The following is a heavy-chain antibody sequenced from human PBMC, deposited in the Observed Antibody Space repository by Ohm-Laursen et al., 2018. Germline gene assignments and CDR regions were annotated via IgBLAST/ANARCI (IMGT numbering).Heavy chain of an antibody. CDR3: AKDIRTMAGRDV. J-gene: IGHJ6*02. Sequence: SSLRLSCTASGFTFSSYGMHWVRQAPGKGLEWMTGISSDGNNQYYLDSVKGRFTISRDNSKNTLYLEMSSLRGEDTAVYYCAKDIRTMAGRDVWGQGTTVTVSS. D-gene: IGHD4/OR15-4a*01. V-gene: IGHV3-30*18. CDR2: ISSDGNNQ. CDR1: GFTFSSYG.